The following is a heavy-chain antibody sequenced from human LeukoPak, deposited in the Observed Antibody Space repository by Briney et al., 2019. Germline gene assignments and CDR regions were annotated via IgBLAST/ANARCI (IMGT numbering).Heavy chain of an antibody. CDR1: GGSISSYY. D-gene: IGHD3-10*01. CDR3: ARGAGGSGSYRTWFDP. Sequence: SETLSLTCTVSGGSISSYYWSWIRQPPGKGLGWIGYIYYSGTTNYNPSLKSRVTISVDTSKNQFSLKLSSVTAADTAVYYCARGAGGSGSYRTWFDPWGQGTLVTVSS. V-gene: IGHV4-59*08. J-gene: IGHJ5*02. CDR2: IYYSGTT.